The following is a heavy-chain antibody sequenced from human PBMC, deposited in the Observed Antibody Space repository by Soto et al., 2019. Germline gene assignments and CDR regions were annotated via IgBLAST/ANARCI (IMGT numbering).Heavy chain of an antibody. CDR2: ISYDGSNK. Sequence: ESGGGVVQPGRSLRLSCAASGFTFSSYAMHWVRQAPGKGLEWVAVISYDGSNKYYADSVKGRFTISRDNSKNTLYLQMNSLRAEDTAVYYCARDRQQLANAFDIWGQGTMVTVSS. CDR3: ARDRQQLANAFDI. J-gene: IGHJ3*02. D-gene: IGHD6-13*01. V-gene: IGHV3-30-3*01. CDR1: GFTFSSYA.